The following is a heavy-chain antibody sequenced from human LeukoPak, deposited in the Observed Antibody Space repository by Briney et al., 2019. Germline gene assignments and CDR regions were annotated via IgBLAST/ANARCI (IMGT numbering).Heavy chain of an antibody. Sequence: GESLKISCKGSGYSFTSYWIGWVRQMPGKGLEWMGIIYPGDSDTRYSPSFQGQVTISADKSISTAYLQWSSLKASDTAMYYCARRIYCGDDCYYFDYWGQGTLATVSS. D-gene: IGHD2-21*02. CDR2: IYPGDSDT. J-gene: IGHJ4*02. CDR3: ARRIYCGDDCYYFDY. CDR1: GYSFTSYW. V-gene: IGHV5-51*01.